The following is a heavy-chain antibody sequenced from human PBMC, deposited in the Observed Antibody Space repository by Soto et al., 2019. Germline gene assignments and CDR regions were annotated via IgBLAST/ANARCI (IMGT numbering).Heavy chain of an antibody. Sequence: ASVKVSCKXSGYTFTGYDINWVRQATGQGLEWMGWMNPNSGNTGYAQKFQGRVTMTRNTSISTAYMELSSLRSEDTAVYYCARGRIKGGTNGVGFYWGQGTLVTVSS. CDR2: MNPNSGNT. J-gene: IGHJ4*02. CDR1: GYTFTGYD. V-gene: IGHV1-8*01. D-gene: IGHD2-8*01. CDR3: ARGRIKGGTNGVGFY.